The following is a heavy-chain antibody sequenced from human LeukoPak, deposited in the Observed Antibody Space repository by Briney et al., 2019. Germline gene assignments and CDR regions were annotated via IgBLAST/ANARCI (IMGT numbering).Heavy chain of an antibody. V-gene: IGHV3-7*01. CDR2: INHDGSEK. J-gene: IGHJ4*02. Sequence: GGSLRLSCAASGFTFSTYWMTWVRQTPGKGLEWVANINHDGSEKYYVASVKGRFTVSRDNAENSLYLHMNSLRAEDTAVYYCVRWSRTTYNVGYYYFDYWGQGTLVTVSS. D-gene: IGHD1/OR15-1a*01. CDR1: GFTFSTYW. CDR3: VRWSRTTYNVGYYYFDY.